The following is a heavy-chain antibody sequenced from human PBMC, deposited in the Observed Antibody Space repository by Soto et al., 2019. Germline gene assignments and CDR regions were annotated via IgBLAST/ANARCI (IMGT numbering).Heavy chain of an antibody. CDR2: IYYSGST. V-gene: IGHV4-59*01. CDR3: ARGVAAAGTLGY. J-gene: IGHJ4*02. D-gene: IGHD6-13*01. Sequence: SETLSLTCTVSGGSISSYYWSWIRQPPGKGLEWIGYIYYSGSTNYNPSLKSRVTISVDTSKNQFSLKLSSVTAADTAVYYCARGVAAAGTLGYWGQGTLVTVSS. CDR1: GGSISSYY.